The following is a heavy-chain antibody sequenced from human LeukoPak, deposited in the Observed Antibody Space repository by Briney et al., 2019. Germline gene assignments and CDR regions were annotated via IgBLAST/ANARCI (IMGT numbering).Heavy chain of an antibody. J-gene: IGHJ4*02. Sequence: GGSLRLSCAASGLTFSSYAMSWVRQAPGKGLEWVSAISGSGGSTYYADSVKGRFTISRDNSRNTLYLQMNSLRAEDTAVYYCAKVGRWELQDYWGQGTLVTVSS. V-gene: IGHV3-23*01. D-gene: IGHD1-26*01. CDR1: GLTFSSYA. CDR3: AKVGRWELQDY. CDR2: ISGSGGST.